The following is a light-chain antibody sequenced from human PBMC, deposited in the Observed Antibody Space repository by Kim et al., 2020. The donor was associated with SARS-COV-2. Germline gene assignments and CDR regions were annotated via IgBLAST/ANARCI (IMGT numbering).Light chain of an antibody. CDR3: QQYNTSPYT. V-gene: IGKV3-20*01. Sequence: SPGESAALPCRASQRVSSNYLAWYHQRPGQAPRLLIYLASTRATGAPDRFSGSGSGTDFTLTIRRLEPEDSGVFYCQQYNTSPYTFGQGTKVDIK. J-gene: IGKJ2*01. CDR1: QRVSSNY. CDR2: LAS.